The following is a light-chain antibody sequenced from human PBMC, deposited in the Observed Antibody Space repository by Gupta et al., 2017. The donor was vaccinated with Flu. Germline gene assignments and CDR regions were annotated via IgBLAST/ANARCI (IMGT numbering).Light chain of an antibody. CDR3: MQALQAPPT. J-gene: IGKJ5*01. CDR2: LGS. V-gene: IGKV2-28*01. Sequence: DFVLTQSPLSLPVTPGEPASISCRSSGSLLHSNGNNYLDWYLLKPGQSPQLLIYLGSNRASGVPHRFSASGSGTDFSLLISTVEAEDVGIYYCMQALQAPPTFGQGTRLEIK. CDR1: GSLLHSNGNNY.